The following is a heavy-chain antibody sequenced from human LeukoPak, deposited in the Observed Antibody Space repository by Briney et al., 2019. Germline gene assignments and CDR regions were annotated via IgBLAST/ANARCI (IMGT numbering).Heavy chain of an antibody. Sequence: GGSLRLSCAASGFTFSSYSMNWVRQAPGKGLEWVSSISSSSSYIYYADSVKGRFTISRDNAKNSLYLQMNSLRAEDTAAYYCATTVVIATTEAFDIWGQGTMVTVSS. J-gene: IGHJ3*02. D-gene: IGHD2-21*01. CDR2: ISSSSSYI. V-gene: IGHV3-21*01. CDR3: ATTVVIATTEAFDI. CDR1: GFTFSSYS.